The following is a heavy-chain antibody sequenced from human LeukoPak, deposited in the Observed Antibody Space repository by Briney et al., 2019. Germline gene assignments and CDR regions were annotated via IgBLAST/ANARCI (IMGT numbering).Heavy chain of an antibody. D-gene: IGHD2/OR15-2a*01. CDR1: GESFSGYY. CDR3: AKRNSTLGY. J-gene: IGHJ4*01. CDR2: INHSGSA. Sequence: PSETLSLTCAVYGESFSGYYWSWIRQPPGKGLEWIGEINHSGSANYNPSLRSRVNILVDTSKKQFSLKLSSVSAAGTAVCDCAKRNSTLGYWGQGTLGTGSS. V-gene: IGHV4-34*01.